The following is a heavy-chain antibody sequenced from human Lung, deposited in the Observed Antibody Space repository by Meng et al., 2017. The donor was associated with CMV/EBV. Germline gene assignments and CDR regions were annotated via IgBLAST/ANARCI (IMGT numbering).Heavy chain of an antibody. CDR1: GASVTDYY. D-gene: IGHD2-2*02. Sequence: SXPLSLXCTVSGASVTDYYWSWIRQPPGKGLEWIGYVYYSEDTNENPSLKSRFTILADTSENQFSLHLYSVTAADTAVYFCARSSRYCSSTRCYKYFDFXGRGXLVTVSS. J-gene: IGHJ2*01. CDR3: ARSSRYCSSTRCYKYFDF. CDR2: VYYSEDT. V-gene: IGHV4-59*02.